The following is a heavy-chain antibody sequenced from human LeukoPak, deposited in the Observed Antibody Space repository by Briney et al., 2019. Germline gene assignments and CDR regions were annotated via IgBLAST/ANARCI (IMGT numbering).Heavy chain of an antibody. J-gene: IGHJ4*02. CDR3: ASSGLRYFDWPYDY. CDR2: INPNSGGT. D-gene: IGHD3-9*01. V-gene: IGHV1-2*02. CDR1: GYTFTGYY. Sequence: ASVKVSCKASGYTFTGYYMHWVRQAPGQGLEWMGWINPNSGGTNCAQKFQGRVTMTRDTSISTAYMELSRLRSDDTAVYYCASSGLRYFDWPYDYWGQGTLVTVSS.